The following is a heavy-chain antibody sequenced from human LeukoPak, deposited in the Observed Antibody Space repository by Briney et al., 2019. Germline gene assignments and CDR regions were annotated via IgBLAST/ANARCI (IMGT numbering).Heavy chain of an antibody. CDR3: AKDPGGHYYGSGSYRRGSYFDY. V-gene: IGHV3-30*02. D-gene: IGHD3-10*01. CDR2: IRYDGSNK. J-gene: IGHJ4*02. Sequence: GRSLRLSCAASAFTFSNYGMHWVRHAPGKGLEWVAFIRYDGSNKYYADSVKGRFTISRENSTNTLYLQMNSLRAEDTAVYYCAKDPGGHYYGSGSYRRGSYFDYWGQGTLVTVSS. CDR1: AFTFSNYG.